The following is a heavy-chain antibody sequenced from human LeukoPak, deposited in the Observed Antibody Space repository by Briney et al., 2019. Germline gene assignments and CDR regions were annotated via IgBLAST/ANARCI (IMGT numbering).Heavy chain of an antibody. CDR1: GFTFGSYE. CDR3: ARETNYDFWPPNYYYYGMDV. V-gene: IGHV3-48*03. D-gene: IGHD3-3*01. Sequence: GGSLRLSCAASGFTFGSYEMNWVRQAPGKGLEWVSYISSSGSTIYYADSVKGRFTISRDNAKNSLYLQMNSLRAEDTAVYYCARETNYDFWPPNYYYYGMDVWGQGTTVTVSS. J-gene: IGHJ6*02. CDR2: ISSSGSTI.